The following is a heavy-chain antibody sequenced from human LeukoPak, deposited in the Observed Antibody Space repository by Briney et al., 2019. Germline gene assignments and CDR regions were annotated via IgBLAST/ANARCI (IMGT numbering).Heavy chain of an antibody. Sequence: GGALQISFKGSGYDFTTYWIGWVRPMPGQGLEWMGIIYPGDSDTRSSPSFQGQVTISADKSISTVYLQWSSLKASDTAMYYCARDGPVPATADAFDIWGQGTMVTVSS. V-gene: IGHV5-51*01. CDR2: IYPGDSDT. J-gene: IGHJ3*02. CDR1: GYDFTTYW. CDR3: ARDGPVPATADAFDI. D-gene: IGHD2-2*01.